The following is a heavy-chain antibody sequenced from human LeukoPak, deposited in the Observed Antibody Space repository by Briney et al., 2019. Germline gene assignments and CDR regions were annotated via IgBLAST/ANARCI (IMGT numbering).Heavy chain of an antibody. CDR3: AKTSGYRRFDP. Sequence: GGSLRLSCAASGFAFSSYAMSWVRQAPGKGLEWVSAISGSGGSTYFADSVKGRFTISRDNSKNTLYLQMNSLRAEDTAVYYCAKTSGYRRFDPWGQGTLVTDSS. J-gene: IGHJ5*02. CDR2: ISGSGGST. V-gene: IGHV3-23*01. D-gene: IGHD2-15*01. CDR1: GFAFSSYA.